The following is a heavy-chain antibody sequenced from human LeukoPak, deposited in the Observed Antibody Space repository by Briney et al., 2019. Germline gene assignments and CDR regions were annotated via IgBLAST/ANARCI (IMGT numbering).Heavy chain of an antibody. CDR3: AKDGPRIGRGYSYGYYFDY. D-gene: IGHD5-18*01. V-gene: IGHV3-23*01. CDR2: ISGSSGST. CDR1: GFTFSSYA. Sequence: PGGSLRLSCAASGFTFSSYAMSWVRQAPGKGLEWVSAISGSSGSTYYADPVKGRFTISRDNSKNTLYLQMNSLRAEDTAVYYCAKDGPRIGRGYSYGYYFDYWGQGTLVTVSS. J-gene: IGHJ4*02.